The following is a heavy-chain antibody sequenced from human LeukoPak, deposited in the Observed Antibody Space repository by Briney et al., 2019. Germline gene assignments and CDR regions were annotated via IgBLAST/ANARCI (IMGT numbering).Heavy chain of an antibody. CDR3: ARLKVATVEGPSGWFDP. CDR2: INPSTGTT. V-gene: IGHV1-46*01. CDR1: GYTFTTYY. Sequence: ASVKVSCKASGYTFTTYYIQWVRQAPGQGFEWMGMINPSTGTTRYAQRFQGTVTLTRDTFTSTVYMELSSLRSEDTAVYYCARLKVATVEGPSGWFDPWGQGTPVTVSS. J-gene: IGHJ5*02. D-gene: IGHD1-1*01.